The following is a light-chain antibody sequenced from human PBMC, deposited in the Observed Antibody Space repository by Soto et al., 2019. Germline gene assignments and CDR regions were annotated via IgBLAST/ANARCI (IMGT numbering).Light chain of an antibody. Sequence: QSVLTQPACVSGCPGQSITISCTGTSSDVGRYNYVSWYQQHPGKAPKLIIYEVTNRASGVSNRFSASKSGNTASLTISGLQAEDEADYYCSSYTSSSILYVFGTGTKVTVL. J-gene: IGLJ1*01. V-gene: IGLV2-14*01. CDR3: SSYTSSSILYV. CDR2: EVT. CDR1: SSDVGRYNY.